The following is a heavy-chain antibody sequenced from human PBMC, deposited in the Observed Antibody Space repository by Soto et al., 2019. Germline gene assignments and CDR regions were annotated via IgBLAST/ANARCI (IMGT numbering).Heavy chain of an antibody. CDR1: GFTFRSYW. Sequence: EVQLVESGGGLVQPGGSLRLSCAASGFTFRSYWMHWVRQAPGKGLVWVSRINGGGSSTSYADSVKGRFTISRDNAKNTLYLQRNSLRAEDTAVYYCAIGLVVPAGDAFDIWGQGTMVTVSS. CDR3: AIGLVVPAGDAFDI. V-gene: IGHV3-74*01. D-gene: IGHD2-2*01. J-gene: IGHJ3*02. CDR2: INGGGSST.